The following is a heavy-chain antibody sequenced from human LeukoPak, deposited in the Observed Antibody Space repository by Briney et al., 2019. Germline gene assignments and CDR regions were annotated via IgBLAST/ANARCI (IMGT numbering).Heavy chain of an antibody. V-gene: IGHV4-38-2*01. D-gene: IGHD3-10*02. CDR1: GYSISSGYY. CDR2: IYHSGST. CDR3: ARCSYWYFDL. Sequence: PSKTLSLTCAVSGYSISSGYYWGWIRQPPGKGLEWIGSIYHSGSTYYNPSLKSRVTISVDTSKNQFSLKLSSVTAADTAVYYCARCSYWYFDLWGRGTLVTVSS. J-gene: IGHJ2*01.